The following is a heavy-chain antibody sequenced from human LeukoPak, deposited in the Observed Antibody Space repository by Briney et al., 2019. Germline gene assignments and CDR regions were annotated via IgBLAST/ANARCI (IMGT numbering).Heavy chain of an antibody. CDR3: ARGGDYYGSGSYYTLGY. Sequence: SETLSLTCTVSGDSISSYYWSWIRQPPGKGLEWIGSIYYSGSTYYNPSLKSRVTISVDTSKNQFSLKLSSVTAADTAVYYCARGGDYYGSGSYYTLGYWGQGTLVTVSS. CDR2: IYYSGST. CDR1: GDSISSYY. D-gene: IGHD3-10*01. J-gene: IGHJ4*02. V-gene: IGHV4-39*07.